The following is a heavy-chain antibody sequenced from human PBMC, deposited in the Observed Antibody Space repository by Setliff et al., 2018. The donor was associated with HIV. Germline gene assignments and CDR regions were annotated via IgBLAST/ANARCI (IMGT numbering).Heavy chain of an antibody. J-gene: IGHJ4*02. CDR2: ISGSGKSI. D-gene: IGHD3-10*01. CDR3: ARKPTYGANSGIDY. Sequence: LSLTCAVSGYSISSGYYWGWIRQPPGKGLESVSYISGSGKSIHYADFVKGRFTISRDDAKNSLYLQMNSLRVEDTAVYYCARKPTYGANSGIDYWGQGTLVTVSS. V-gene: IGHV3-11*04. CDR1: GYSISSGYY.